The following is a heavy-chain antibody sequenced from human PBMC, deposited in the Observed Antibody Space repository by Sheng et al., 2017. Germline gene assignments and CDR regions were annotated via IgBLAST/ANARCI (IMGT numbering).Heavy chain of an antibody. V-gene: IGHV3-74*02. J-gene: IGHJ6*02. CDR2: INTDGRTT. Sequence: VQLVESGGGVVLPGRSLRLSCTASGFMFSRYAMHWVRQAPGKGLVWVSRINTDGRTTTYADAVQGRFIISRDNAKNTVYLQMNSLRAEDTAVYYCAGAPDCGGGSCYSKNYYGMDVWDQGP. CDR3: AGAPDCGGGSCYSKNYYGMDV. CDR1: GFMFSRYA. D-gene: IGHD2-21*01.